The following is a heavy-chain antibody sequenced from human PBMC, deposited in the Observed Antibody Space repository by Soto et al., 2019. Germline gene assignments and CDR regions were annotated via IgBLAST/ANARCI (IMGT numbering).Heavy chain of an antibody. V-gene: IGHV1-3*01. J-gene: IGHJ3*02. D-gene: IGHD3-9*01. CDR2: INAGNGNT. CDR1: GYTFTSYA. CDR3: TSPYYYVLNGYYPGYACDI. Sequence: QVPLVQSGAEVKKPGASVKVSCKASGYTFTSYAMHWVRQAPGQRLEWMGWINAGNGNTKYSQKFQGRVTITRDTSGSTAYMELSSLSTEDTAAYYCTSPYYYVLNGYYPGYACDIWVQGTMVTVSS.